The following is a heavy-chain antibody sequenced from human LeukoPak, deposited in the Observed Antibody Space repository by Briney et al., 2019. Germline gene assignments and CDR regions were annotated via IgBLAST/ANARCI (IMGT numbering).Heavy chain of an antibody. J-gene: IGHJ4*02. Sequence: GRCLRLSCAASGYTFDDYAMHWVPHAPGKGLGWVSGISWNSGSIGYADSVKGRFTNSRDNAKSALYMQMNSLRAEDTALYYSAKDIISGWRFQGHFDYWGQGTRVTVSS. V-gene: IGHV3-9*01. CDR1: GYTFDDYA. CDR3: AKDIISGWRFQGHFDY. CDR2: ISWNSGSI. D-gene: IGHD5-24*01.